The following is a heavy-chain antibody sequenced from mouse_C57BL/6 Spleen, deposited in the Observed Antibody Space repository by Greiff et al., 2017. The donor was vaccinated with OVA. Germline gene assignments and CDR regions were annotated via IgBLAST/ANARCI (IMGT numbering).Heavy chain of an antibody. D-gene: IGHD2-10*02. J-gene: IGHJ4*01. V-gene: IGHV2-9-1*01. CDR1: GFSLTSYA. CDR3: ARTGGSMDYAMDY. CDR2: IWTGGGT. Sequence: VKRVESGPGLVAPSQSLSITCTVSGFSLTSYAISWVRQPPGKGLEWLGVIWTGGGTNYNSALKSRLSISKDNSKSQVFLKMNSLQTDDTARYYCARTGGSMDYAMDYWGQGTSVTVSS.